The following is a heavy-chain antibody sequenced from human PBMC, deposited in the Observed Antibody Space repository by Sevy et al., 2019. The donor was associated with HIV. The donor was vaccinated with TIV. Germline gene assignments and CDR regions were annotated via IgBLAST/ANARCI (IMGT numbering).Heavy chain of an antibody. J-gene: IGHJ4*02. CDR1: GFPVSSNY. CDR2: IYSDGST. D-gene: IGHD5-18*01. V-gene: IGHV3-66*01. Sequence: GGSLRLSCAASGFPVSSNYMSWVRQAPGKGLEWVSVIYSDGSTYHADPVKGRFTISRDNSKNTLYLQMNSLRDDDTAVYYCARGKSGYGYGLDYWGQGTLVTVSS. CDR3: ARGKSGYGYGLDY.